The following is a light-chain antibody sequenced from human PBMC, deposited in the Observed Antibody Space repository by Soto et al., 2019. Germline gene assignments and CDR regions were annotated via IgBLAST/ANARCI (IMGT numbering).Light chain of an antibody. CDR1: QSISSW. J-gene: IGKJ1*01. CDR3: QQYNSYPWT. V-gene: IGKV1-5*01. CDR2: DAY. Sequence: DIQMTQSPSTLSASVGDRVTITCRASQSISSWLAWYHQKPGKATKLLIYDAYSLESGVPSRFGGSGAGTEFTLTITRLQADDFATYYCQQYNSYPWTFGQGTKVDIK.